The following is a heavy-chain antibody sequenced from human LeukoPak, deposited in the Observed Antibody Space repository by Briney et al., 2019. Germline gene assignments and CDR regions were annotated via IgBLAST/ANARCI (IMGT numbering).Heavy chain of an antibody. Sequence: ASVKVSCKTSGYTFTNYYIHWVRQAPGQALEWMGIINPSGGSTSYAQKFQGRVTMTRDTSTSTVYMYLSSLRSEDTAVYYCARDSLYGVVDYWGQGTLVTVSS. CDR3: ARDSLYGVVDY. CDR2: INPSGGST. V-gene: IGHV1-46*01. CDR1: GYTFTNYY. D-gene: IGHD4-17*01. J-gene: IGHJ4*02.